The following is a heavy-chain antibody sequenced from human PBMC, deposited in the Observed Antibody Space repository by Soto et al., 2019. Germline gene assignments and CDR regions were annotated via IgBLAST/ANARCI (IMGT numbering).Heavy chain of an antibody. J-gene: IGHJ1*01. CDR1: GGSFNDYY. D-gene: IGHD2-15*01. CDR3: ARSLFHCNFGTCYRSEDFQH. V-gene: IGHV4-34*01. CDR2: INHSGST. Sequence: QVQLQQWGAGLLKPSETLSLTCAVYGGSFNDYYWTWVRQAPGKGLEWIGEINHSGSTNYKPSLKSRVTISADTSKNQFSLKLSSVTAADTAVYYCARSLFHCNFGTCYRSEDFQHWGQGTLVTVSS.